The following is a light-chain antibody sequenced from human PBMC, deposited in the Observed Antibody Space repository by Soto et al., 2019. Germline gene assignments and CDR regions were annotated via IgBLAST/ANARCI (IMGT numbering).Light chain of an antibody. CDR3: SPYPSTSTRV. J-gene: IGLJ1*01. Sequence: QSVLTQPASVSGSPGQSITISCTGTSSDVGGYNYVSWYEQHPGKAPKLMSYEVSNRPSGVSNRFSGSRSGNTASLTISGLQADYEADYYSSPYPSTSTRVFGTGTKVAVL. CDR2: EVS. V-gene: IGLV2-14*01. CDR1: SSDVGGYNY.